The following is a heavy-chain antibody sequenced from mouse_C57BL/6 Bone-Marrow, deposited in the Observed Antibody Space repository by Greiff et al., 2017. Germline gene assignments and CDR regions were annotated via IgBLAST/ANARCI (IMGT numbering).Heavy chain of an antibody. V-gene: IGHV14-4*01. D-gene: IGHD3-1*01. CDR1: GFNIKDDY. J-gene: IGHJ2*01. Sequence: EVQLQQSGAELVRPGASVKLSCTASGFNIKDDYMHWVKQRPEQGLEWIGWIDPENGDTEYASKFQGKATITADTSSNTAYLQLSSLTSEDTAVYYCTTGPDIDYWGQGTTLTVSS. CDR3: TTGPDIDY. CDR2: IDPENGDT.